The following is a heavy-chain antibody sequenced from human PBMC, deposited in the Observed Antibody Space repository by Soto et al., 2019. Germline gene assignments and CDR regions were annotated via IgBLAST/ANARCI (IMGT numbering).Heavy chain of an antibody. V-gene: IGHV3-30-3*01. D-gene: IGHD3-22*01. CDR1: GFTFSSYA. CDR3: ARASYDSSGYYLNWFDP. CDR2: ISYDGSNK. J-gene: IGHJ5*02. Sequence: PGGSLRPSCAASGFTFSSYAMHWVRQAPGKGLEWVAVISYDGSNKYYADSVKGRFTISRDNSKNTLYLQMNSLRAEDTAVYYCARASYDSSGYYLNWFDPWGQGTLVTV.